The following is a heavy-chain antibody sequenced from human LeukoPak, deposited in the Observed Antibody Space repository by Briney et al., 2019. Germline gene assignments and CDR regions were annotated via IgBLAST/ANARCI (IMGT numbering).Heavy chain of an antibody. V-gene: IGHV4-59*01. CDR3: AGITYCSGGSCFHGMDV. D-gene: IGHD2-15*01. CDR2: IYYSGST. CDR1: GGSISSYY. J-gene: IGHJ6*02. Sequence: ASETLSLTCTVSGGSISSYYWSWIRQPPGKGLEWIGYIYYSGSTNYNPSLKSRVTISVDASKNQFSLKLSSVTAADTAVYYCAGITYCSGGSCFHGMDVWGQGTTVTVSS.